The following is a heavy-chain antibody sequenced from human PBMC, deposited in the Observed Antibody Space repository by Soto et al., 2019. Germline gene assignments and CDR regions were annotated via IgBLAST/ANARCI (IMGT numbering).Heavy chain of an antibody. CDR1: GYTFTTNF. CDR3: ARAHYDSDAFDF. D-gene: IGHD3-22*01. J-gene: IGHJ3*01. V-gene: IGHV1-46*03. Sequence: VQLVQSGAEVKKPGASVKISCKASGYTFTTNFIRWIRQAPGQGLEWVGIISPGGGTTVYAQKFQGRVTMTRDTSTSTVYMELRNLRSEDTAVFYCARAHYDSDAFDFWGQGTMVIVSS. CDR2: ISPGGGTT.